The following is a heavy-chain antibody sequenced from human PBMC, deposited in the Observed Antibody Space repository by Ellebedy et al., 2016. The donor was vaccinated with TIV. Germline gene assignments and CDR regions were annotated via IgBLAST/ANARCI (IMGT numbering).Heavy chain of an antibody. D-gene: IGHD3-22*01. CDR3: AKGRGGGSDSSAPRYYFDY. V-gene: IGHV3-23*01. CDR2: ISNTGGRT. Sequence: PGGSLRLSCAASGFTFSSYAMSWVRQAPGKGLEWVSTISNTGGRTYYADSVEGRFTISRDNSKKTLYLQMNSLRADGTAVYYCAKGRGGGSDSSAPRYYFDYWGLGTLVTVSS. J-gene: IGHJ4*02. CDR1: GFTFSSYA.